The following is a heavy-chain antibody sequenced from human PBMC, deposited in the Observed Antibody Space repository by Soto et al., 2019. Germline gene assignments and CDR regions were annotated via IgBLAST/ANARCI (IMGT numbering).Heavy chain of an antibody. D-gene: IGHD3-10*01. V-gene: IGHV4-34*02. CDR3: ATFPPEGRTATSRGDDAFDI. J-gene: IGHJ3*02. CDR2: INHSGSP. Sequence: QLHLEQRGAGLLKPSDTLSLTCDVYGGSFSGYYWSWIRQAPGKGLEWIVEINHSGSPNYNPSLQSRVSLSVDTSKTHFSLKLSSVTAADTAVYYCATFPPEGRTATSRGDDAFDIWGQGTLVTVSS. CDR1: GGSFSGYY.